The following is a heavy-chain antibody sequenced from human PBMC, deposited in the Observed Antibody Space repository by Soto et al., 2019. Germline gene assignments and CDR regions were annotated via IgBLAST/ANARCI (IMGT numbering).Heavy chain of an antibody. V-gene: IGHV4-34*01. D-gene: IGHD3-16*01. CDR3: ASLPLTGIRVYGVLGAGRTRGQNAFDI. Sequence: LETLSLTCAVYGGSFRGYYWRWIRQNPGKGLEWIGEVNHSGSTNYNPSLKSRVTISVDTSQNQFSLKLSSVTAADMAVYYCASLPLTGIRVYGVLGAGRTRGQNAFDIWGQGTMVTVSS. J-gene: IGHJ3*02. CDR2: VNHSGST. CDR1: GGSFRGYY.